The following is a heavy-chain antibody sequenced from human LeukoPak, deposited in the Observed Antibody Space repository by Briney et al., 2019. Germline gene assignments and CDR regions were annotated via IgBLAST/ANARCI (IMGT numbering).Heavy chain of an antibody. D-gene: IGHD6-6*01. CDR3: ARGPNSNWSGLDF. CDR1: GFTFSSYA. V-gene: IGHV3-30-3*01. CDR2: ISHDGNNK. J-gene: IGHJ4*02. Sequence: GGSLRLSCAASGFTFSSYAMHWVRQAPGKGLDWVAVISHDGNNKFNADSVKGRFTISRDNSKNTLYLQMNSLRAEGTAVYYCARGPNSNWSGLDFWGQGTLLTVSS.